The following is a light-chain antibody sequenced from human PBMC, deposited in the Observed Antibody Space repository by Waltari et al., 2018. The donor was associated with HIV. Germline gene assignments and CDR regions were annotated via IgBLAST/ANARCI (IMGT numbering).Light chain of an antibody. Sequence: QSVLTQPPSVSAAPGQKVTISCSGSSSNIWKSYVSWYQQVPETAPKLLIYDNDKRPSGIPDRFSGSKSGTSATLGITGLQTGDEADYYCGTWDSSLSAMVFGGGTKLTVL. CDR2: DND. CDR3: GTWDSSLSAMV. CDR1: SSNIWKSY. J-gene: IGLJ2*01. V-gene: IGLV1-51*01.